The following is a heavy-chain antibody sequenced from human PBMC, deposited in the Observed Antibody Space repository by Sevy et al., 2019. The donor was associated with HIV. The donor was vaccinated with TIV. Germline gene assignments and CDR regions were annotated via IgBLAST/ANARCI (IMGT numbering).Heavy chain of an antibody. CDR3: SKNTAAVGTGGFDY. CDR1: GFTFSYSG. Sequence: GGSLRLSCAASGFTFSYSGMHWVRQAPGQGLEWVTFIQYDGNNKYCADSVKGRFTISRDNSKNTLYLQMNSLRSDDTAGYYRSKNTAAVGTGGFDYWGQGTLVTVSS. V-gene: IGHV3-30*02. J-gene: IGHJ4*02. CDR2: IQYDGNNK. D-gene: IGHD6-13*01.